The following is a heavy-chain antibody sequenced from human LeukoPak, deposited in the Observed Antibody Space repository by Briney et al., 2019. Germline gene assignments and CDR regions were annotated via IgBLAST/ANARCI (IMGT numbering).Heavy chain of an antibody. CDR1: GFTFSSYA. D-gene: IGHD2-2*01. V-gene: IGHV3-23*01. CDR3: AKVPAAYNWFDP. J-gene: IGHJ5*02. CDR2: ISGSGGST. Sequence: PGGSLRLSCAASGFTFSSYAMSWVRQAPGKGLEWVSAISGSGGSTYYADSVKGRFTISGDNSKKTLYLQMNSLRAEDTAVYYCAKVPAAYNWFDPWGQGTLVTVSS.